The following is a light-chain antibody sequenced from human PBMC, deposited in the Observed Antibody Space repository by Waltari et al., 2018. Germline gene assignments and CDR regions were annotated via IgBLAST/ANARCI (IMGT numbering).Light chain of an antibody. CDR3: QQYTGYSYT. CDR1: QGINNW. V-gene: IGKV1-5*03. CDR2: KAS. J-gene: IGKJ2*01. Sequence: IQMTQSPSTLSASVGDRVRITCRASQGINNWLAWYQQKSGKAPKLLLYKASSLESGVPSRFSGSGYGTEFTLTISSLQPDDFATYYCQQYTGYSYTFGQGTKLEIK.